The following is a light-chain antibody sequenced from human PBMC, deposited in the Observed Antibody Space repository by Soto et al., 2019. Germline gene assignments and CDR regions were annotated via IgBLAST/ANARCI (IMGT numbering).Light chain of an antibody. J-gene: IGKJ1*01. CDR2: GAS. CDR1: QSVTSN. V-gene: IGKV3-15*01. Sequence: EVLMTQSPATLSVSPGERATLSCRASQSVTSNLAWYQQKPGQAPRLLIYGASTRATGIPARFSGSGSGREFTLTISSLQSEDFAVYYCQQYNDWLGTFGQGTKVDIK. CDR3: QQYNDWLGT.